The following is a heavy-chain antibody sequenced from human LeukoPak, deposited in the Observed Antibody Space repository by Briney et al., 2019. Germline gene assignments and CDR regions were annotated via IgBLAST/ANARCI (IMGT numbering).Heavy chain of an antibody. CDR3: ARHCSGGSCYSVFDY. Sequence: GSTNYNPSLKGRVTISVDTSKNQFSLKLNSVTAADTAVYYCARHCSGGSCYSVFDYWGHGTLVTVSS. CDR2: GST. V-gene: IGHV4-59*08. D-gene: IGHD2-15*01. J-gene: IGHJ4*01.